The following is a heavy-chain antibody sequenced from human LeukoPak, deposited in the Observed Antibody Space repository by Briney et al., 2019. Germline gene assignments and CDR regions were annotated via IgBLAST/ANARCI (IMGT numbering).Heavy chain of an antibody. Sequence: PSGTLSLTCTVSGGSISSYYWSWIRQPPGKGLEWIGYIYYSGSTNYNPSLKSRVTISVDTSKNQFSLKLSSVTAADTAVYYCATYGDYGGNRYWGQGTLVTVSS. J-gene: IGHJ4*02. CDR3: ATYGDYGGNRY. D-gene: IGHD4-23*01. CDR1: GGSISSYY. V-gene: IGHV4-59*01. CDR2: IYYSGST.